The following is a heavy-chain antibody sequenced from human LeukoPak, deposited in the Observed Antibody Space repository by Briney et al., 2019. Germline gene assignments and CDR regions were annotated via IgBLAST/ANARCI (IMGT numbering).Heavy chain of an antibody. CDR1: GYTFTGYY. CDR3: ARANSGYDGFDY. Sequence: ASVKVSCKASGYTFTGYYMYWVRQAPGQGLEWMGWINPNSGGTNYAQKFQGRVTMTRDTSISTAYMELSRLRSDDTAVYYCARANSGYDGFDYWGQGTLVTVSS. CDR2: INPNSGGT. D-gene: IGHD5-12*01. V-gene: IGHV1-2*02. J-gene: IGHJ4*02.